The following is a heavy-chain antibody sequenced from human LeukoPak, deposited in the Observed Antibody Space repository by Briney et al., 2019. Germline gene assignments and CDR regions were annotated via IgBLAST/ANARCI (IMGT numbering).Heavy chain of an antibody. CDR2: IKQDGSEK. V-gene: IGHV3-7*01. J-gene: IGHJ3*02. D-gene: IGHD3-16*01. CDR1: EFIFSSYG. Sequence: GGSLRPSCAASEFIFSSYGMSWVRQAPGKGLEWVANIKQDGSEKYYVDSVKGRFTISRDNAKNTLDLQLSSLGAEDTAVYYCARGGRNHGFDIWGQGTTVTVSS. CDR3: ARGGRNHGFDI.